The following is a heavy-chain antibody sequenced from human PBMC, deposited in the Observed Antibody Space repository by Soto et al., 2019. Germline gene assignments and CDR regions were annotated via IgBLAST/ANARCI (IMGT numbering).Heavy chain of an antibody. CDR3: AKDEGGDTAGFDY. CDR1: GFTFSNYD. V-gene: IGHV3-13*04. J-gene: IGHJ4*02. Sequence: PGGSLRLSCAASGFTFSNYDMHWVRQATGKGLEWVSAIGTGGDTYYPASVKGRFIMSRDNAKNSLHLQMYSLSAGDTAVYYCAKDEGGDTAGFDYWGQGTLVTVSS. CDR2: IGTGGDT. D-gene: IGHD5-18*01.